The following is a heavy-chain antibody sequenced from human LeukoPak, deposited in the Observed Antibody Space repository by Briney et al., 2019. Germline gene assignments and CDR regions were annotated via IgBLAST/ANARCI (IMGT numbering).Heavy chain of an antibody. CDR3: ASQHYYDSSGYYHKPPDAFDI. J-gene: IGHJ3*02. Sequence: VASVKVSCKASGYTFTSYYMHWVRQAPGQGLEWMGIINPSGGSTSYAQKFQGRVTMTRDTSTSTVYMELSSLRSEDTAVYYCASQHYYDSSGYYHKPPDAFDIWGQGTMVTVSS. V-gene: IGHV1-46*01. CDR1: GYTFTSYY. CDR2: INPSGGST. D-gene: IGHD3-22*01.